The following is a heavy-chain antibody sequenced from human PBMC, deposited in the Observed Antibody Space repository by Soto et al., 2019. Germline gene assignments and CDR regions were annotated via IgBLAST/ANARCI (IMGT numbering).Heavy chain of an antibody. D-gene: IGHD2-8*01. CDR2: INPNSGVT. J-gene: IGHJ6*02. Sequence: QVQLVQSGAEVKKPGSSVKGSCKASGYTVTGYYMHWVRQAPGQGLEWMGWINPNSGVTNYAQKFQGRVTMTRDRSISTAYMELSRLRSDDTAVYYWARERMVYACYYYYYGMYVWGQGTTVTVSS. V-gene: IGHV1-2*02. CDR1: GYTVTGYY. CDR3: ARERMVYACYYYYYGMYV.